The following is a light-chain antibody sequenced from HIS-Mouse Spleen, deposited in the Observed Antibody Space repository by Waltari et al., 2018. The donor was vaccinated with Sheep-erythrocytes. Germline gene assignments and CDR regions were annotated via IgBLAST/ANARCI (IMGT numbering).Light chain of an antibody. V-gene: IGKV3-15*01. CDR1: QSVSSN. CDR3: QQYNNWPPPYT. J-gene: IGKJ2*01. Sequence: EIVMTQSPATLSVSPGERATLSCRASQSVSSNLAWYQQKPGQAPRLLIYGAPTRATGIPARFSGSWSGTEFTLTISSMQSEDFAVYYCQQYNNWPPPYTFGQGTKLEIK. CDR2: GAP.